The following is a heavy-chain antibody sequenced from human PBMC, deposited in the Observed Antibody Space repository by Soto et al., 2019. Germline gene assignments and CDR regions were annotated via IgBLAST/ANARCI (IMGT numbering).Heavy chain of an antibody. CDR1: GYSFTSYW. Sequence: GESLKISCKASGYSFTSYWIGWVRQMPGKGLEWMGIIYPDDSDTRYSPSFQGQVSISADKSITTAYLQWTSLKASDTAIYYCARHGKLSSRQNWFDRWGQGSLVTVSS. V-gene: IGHV5-51*01. CDR2: IYPDDSDT. D-gene: IGHD5-18*01. CDR3: ARHGKLSSRQNWFDR. J-gene: IGHJ5*02.